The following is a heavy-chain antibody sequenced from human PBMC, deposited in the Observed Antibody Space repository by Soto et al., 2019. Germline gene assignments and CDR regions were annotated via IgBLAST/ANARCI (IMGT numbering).Heavy chain of an antibody. J-gene: IGHJ6*02. CDR2: ISYDGSNK. Sequence: GGSLRLSCAASGFTFSSYAMHWVRQAPGKGLEWVAVISYDGSNKYYADSVKGRFTISRDNSKNTLYLQMNSLRAEDTAVYYCARDGRIAAAGTGFVDVWGQGTTVTV. CDR1: GFTFSSYA. D-gene: IGHD6-13*01. CDR3: ARDGRIAAAGTGFVDV. V-gene: IGHV3-30-3*01.